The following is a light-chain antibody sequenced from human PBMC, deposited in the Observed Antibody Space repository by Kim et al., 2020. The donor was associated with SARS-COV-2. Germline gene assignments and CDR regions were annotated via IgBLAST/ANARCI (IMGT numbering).Light chain of an antibody. Sequence: SPGERATLSCRASQSVSSYLAWYQQKPGQAPRLLIYDASNRATGIPARFSGSGSGTDFTLTISSLEPEDFAVYYCQQRSNWPPFTFGQGTRLEIK. CDR2: DAS. CDR1: QSVSSY. CDR3: QQRSNWPPFT. J-gene: IGKJ5*01. V-gene: IGKV3-11*01.